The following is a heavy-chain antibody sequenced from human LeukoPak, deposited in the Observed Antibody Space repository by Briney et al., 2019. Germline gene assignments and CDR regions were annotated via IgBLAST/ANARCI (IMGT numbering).Heavy chain of an antibody. CDR3: ARDLGYSPDAFDI. CDR2: IRSSSSYI. J-gene: IGHJ3*02. CDR1: GFTFSSYS. D-gene: IGHD1-26*01. V-gene: IGHV3-21*01. Sequence: GGSLRLSCAASGFTFSSYSMNWVRQAPGKGLEWVSSIRSSSSYIYYADSVKGRFTISRDNAKNSLYLQMNSLRAEDTAVYYCARDLGYSPDAFDIWGQGTMVTVSS.